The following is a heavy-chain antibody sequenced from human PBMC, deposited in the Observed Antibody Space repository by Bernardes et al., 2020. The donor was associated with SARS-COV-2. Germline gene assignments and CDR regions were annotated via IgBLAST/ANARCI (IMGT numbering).Heavy chain of an antibody. J-gene: IGHJ4*02. D-gene: IGHD2-21*01. CDR3: TRGGNIVAPSIDVLRFYY. V-gene: IGHV1-2*02. CDR2: IHPHSGDT. CDR1: RDTFCDNS. Sequence: VSRDTFCDNSMHRVVEAAGRGLDWMGYIHPHSGDTTSAPQFLGRVTMTRDTSINTAYLELSGLRSDDTAVYYCTRGGNIVAPSIDVLRFYYWGQGTLVSVSS.